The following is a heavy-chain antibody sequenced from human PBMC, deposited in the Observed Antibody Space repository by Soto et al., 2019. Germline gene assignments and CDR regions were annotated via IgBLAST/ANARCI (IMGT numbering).Heavy chain of an antibody. J-gene: IGHJ4*02. CDR1: GDSISGSPYF. CDR3: ARLQAAVPHY. V-gene: IGHV4-39*01. CDR2: IFYDGYT. Sequence: SETLSLTCTVSGDSISGSPYFWGWICQPPGKRLEWIGSIFYDGYTLYTPSLRSRVTISVDTSKNQFSLKLASVAAADTATYFCARLQAAVPHYWGQGTLVTVSS. D-gene: IGHD6-13*01.